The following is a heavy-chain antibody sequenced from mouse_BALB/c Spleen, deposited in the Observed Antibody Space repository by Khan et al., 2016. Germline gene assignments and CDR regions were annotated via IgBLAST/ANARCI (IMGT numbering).Heavy chain of an antibody. CDR1: GYTFTNYG. D-gene: IGHD4-1*01. J-gene: IGHJ4*01. CDR2: INTYTGEP. Sequence: QIQLVQSGPELKKPGETVKISCKASGYTFTNYGMNWVKQAPGKGLKWMGWINTYTGEPTYADDFKGRFAFSLETSASTAYLQINNLKNEDTATCFCARKNWEYAMDYWGQGTSVTVSS. V-gene: IGHV9-3-1*01. CDR3: ARKNWEYAMDY.